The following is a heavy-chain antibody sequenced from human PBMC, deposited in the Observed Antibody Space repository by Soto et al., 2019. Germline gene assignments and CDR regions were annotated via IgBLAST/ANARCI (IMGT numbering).Heavy chain of an antibody. V-gene: IGHV3-9*01. CDR3: AKGGGYSYGYDYFDY. D-gene: IGHD5-18*01. J-gene: IGHJ4*02. CDR2: ISWNSGRI. CDR1: GFTFDDYA. Sequence: GGSLRLSCAASGFTFDDYAMHWVRQAPGKGLEWVSGISWNSGRIGYADSVKGRFTISRDNAKNSLYLQMNSLRAEDTAFYYCAKGGGYSYGYDYFDYWGQGTLVTVSS.